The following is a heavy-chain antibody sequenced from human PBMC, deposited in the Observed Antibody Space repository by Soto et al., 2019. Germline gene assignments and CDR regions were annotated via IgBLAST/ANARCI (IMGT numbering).Heavy chain of an antibody. CDR3: ASASAIYSSGWTFDC. CDR2: ISSGNSLG. D-gene: IGHD6-19*01. J-gene: IGHJ4*02. V-gene: IGHV3-21*01. Sequence: GSLRLSCAASGFTFGSFSMNWVRQAPGKGLEWVSSISSGNSLGHYADSVKGRFTISRDNAKNSLYLQMNSLRAEDTAVYYCASASAIYSSGWTFDCWGQGTLVTVSS. CDR1: GFTFGSFS.